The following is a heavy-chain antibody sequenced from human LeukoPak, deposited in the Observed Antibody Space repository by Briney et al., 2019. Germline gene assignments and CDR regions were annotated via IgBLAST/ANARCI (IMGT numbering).Heavy chain of an antibody. V-gene: IGHV1-69*05. CDR2: IIPIFGTA. Sequence: ASVKVSCKASGGTFSSYAISWVRQAPGQGLEWMGRIIPIFGTANYAQKFQGRVTITTDESTSTAYMELSSLRSEDTAVYYCAYTAPSNWFDPWGQGTLVTVSS. CDR3: AYTAPSNWFDP. D-gene: IGHD2-2*02. J-gene: IGHJ5*02. CDR1: GGTFSSYA.